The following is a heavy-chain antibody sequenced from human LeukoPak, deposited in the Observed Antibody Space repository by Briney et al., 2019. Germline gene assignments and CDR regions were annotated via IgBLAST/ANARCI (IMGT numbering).Heavy chain of an antibody. CDR3: TRGHYGMDV. Sequence: RSGGSLRLSCAASGFAFWNSWMTWVRQAPGKGLEWVANIKSDGSEIYYLDSVKGRFVISRDNAKDSLYLQMNSLRAGDTAVYYCTRGHYGMDVWGQGTTVTVCS. J-gene: IGHJ6*02. V-gene: IGHV3-7*04. CDR2: IKSDGSEI. CDR1: GFAFWNSW.